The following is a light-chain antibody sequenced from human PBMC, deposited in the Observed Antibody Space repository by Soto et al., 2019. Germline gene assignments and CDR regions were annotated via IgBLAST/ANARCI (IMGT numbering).Light chain of an antibody. CDR3: CSYAGSSTWM. CDR1: SSDVGRYNF. CDR2: EGT. V-gene: IGLV2-23*01. Sequence: QSALTQPASVSGSPGQSITISCTGTSSDVGRYNFVSWYQQHPGKAPKVMIYEGTKRPSGVSNRFSGSKSGNTASLTISGIQAEDEADYYCCSYAGSSTWMFGAGTKVTVL. J-gene: IGLJ3*02.